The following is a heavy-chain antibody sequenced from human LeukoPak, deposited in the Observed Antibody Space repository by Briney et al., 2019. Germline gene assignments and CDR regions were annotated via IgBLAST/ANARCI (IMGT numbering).Heavy chain of an antibody. CDR2: ISGRSDNT. J-gene: IGHJ4*02. V-gene: IGHV3-23*01. D-gene: IGHD3-9*01. Sequence: GGSLRLSCAASGFTFSSYEMNWVRQAPGKGLEWVSAISGRSDNTYYADSVKGRFTLSSDSSKNTLYLQMNSLRADDTAVYYCAKWGDYDVLTGYYVSDFWGQGTLVTVSS. CDR1: GFTFSSYE. CDR3: AKWGDYDVLTGYYVSDF.